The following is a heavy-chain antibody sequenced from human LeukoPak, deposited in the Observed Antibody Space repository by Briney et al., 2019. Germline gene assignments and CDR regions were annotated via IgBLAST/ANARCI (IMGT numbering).Heavy chain of an antibody. D-gene: IGHD3-22*01. CDR1: GYTFSSYS. Sequence: NPGGSLQLSCAASGYTFSSYSMNWVRQAPGKGLEWVASVNTVSSYIYYADSMRGRFTISRDNAKNSLFLQMNSLRAEDTAVYYCARLRRNSDRSDFFYYYDHWGQGTLVTVSS. V-gene: IGHV3-21*01. J-gene: IGHJ4*02. CDR3: ARLRRNSDRSDFFYYYDH. CDR2: VNTVSSYI.